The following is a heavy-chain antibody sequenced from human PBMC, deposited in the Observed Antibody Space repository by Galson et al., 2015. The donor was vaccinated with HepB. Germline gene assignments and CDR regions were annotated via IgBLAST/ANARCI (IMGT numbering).Heavy chain of an antibody. CDR2: IWSDGSNK. CDR3: ARQGPCGSSCMDY. Sequence: SMRLPCAAVGVIFSSICMHSVSQDPRKGLEGGGGIWSDGSNKYYEDSVKGRFTISRDNSRKTVYLRMNCVKVEDTAFYYCARQGPCGSSCMDYWGQGFLVTVSS. V-gene: IGHV3-33*01. J-gene: IGHJ4*02. CDR1: GVIFSSIC. D-gene: IGHD6-13*01.